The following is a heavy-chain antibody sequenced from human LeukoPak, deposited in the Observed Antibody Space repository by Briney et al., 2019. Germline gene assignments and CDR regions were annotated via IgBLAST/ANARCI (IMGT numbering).Heavy chain of an antibody. J-gene: IGHJ3*02. CDR3: AREDTSVIADASDAFDI. CDR2: ISHTGST. CDR1: GYSISSGYY. D-gene: IGHD3-22*01. V-gene: IGHV4-38-2*02. Sequence: SETLSLTCNVSGYSISSGYYWGWIWQPPGKWLEWIGSISHTGSTYKNPSLKSRITILVDTSKNQVSLKVNSVIAADTAVYYCAREDTSVIADASDAFDIWGQGTMVTVSS.